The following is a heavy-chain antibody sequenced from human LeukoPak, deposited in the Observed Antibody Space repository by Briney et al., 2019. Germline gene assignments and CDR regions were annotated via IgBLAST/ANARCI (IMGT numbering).Heavy chain of an antibody. J-gene: IGHJ3*02. CDR3: ARVGCSSTSCYIWDAFDI. D-gene: IGHD2-2*02. Sequence: GGSLRLSCAASGFTFSSYAMSWVRQAPGKGLEWVSAISGSGGSTYYADSVKGRFTISRDNSKNTLYLQMNSLRAEDTAVYYCARVGCSSTSCYIWDAFDIWGQGTMVTVSS. CDR2: ISGSGGST. CDR1: GFTFSSYA. V-gene: IGHV3-23*01.